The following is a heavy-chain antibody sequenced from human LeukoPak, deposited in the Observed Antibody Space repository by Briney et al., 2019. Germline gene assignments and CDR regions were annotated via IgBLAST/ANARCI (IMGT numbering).Heavy chain of an antibody. D-gene: IGHD6-13*01. V-gene: IGHV1-69*06. Sequence: ASVKVSCKASGGTFSSYAISWVRQAPGQGLEWMGGIIPIFGTANYAQKFQGRVTITADKSTSTAYMELSSLRSEDTAVYYCASEVVAAAGQYNWFDPWGQGTLVTVSS. J-gene: IGHJ5*02. CDR2: IIPIFGTA. CDR3: ASEVVAAAGQYNWFDP. CDR1: GGTFSSYA.